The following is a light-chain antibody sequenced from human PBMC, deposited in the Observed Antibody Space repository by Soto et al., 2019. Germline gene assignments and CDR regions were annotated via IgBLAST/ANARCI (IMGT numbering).Light chain of an antibody. CDR1: QSVTSN. Sequence: EVVMTQSPATLSVSPGERATLSCRASQSVTSNLAWYQQKPGQAPRLLVYGASTRATGIPDRFSGTGSGTEFTRTISSLQSEDFAVYYCQQYNNWPFTFGPGTKVDIK. CDR2: GAS. J-gene: IGKJ3*01. CDR3: QQYNNWPFT. V-gene: IGKV3-15*01.